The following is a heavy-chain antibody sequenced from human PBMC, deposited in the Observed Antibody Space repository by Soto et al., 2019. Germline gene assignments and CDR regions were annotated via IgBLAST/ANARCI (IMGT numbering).Heavy chain of an antibody. J-gene: IGHJ3*01. CDR2: INWNDDT. Sequence: QITLKEAGPTLVKPTQTLTLTCTFSGFSLNTRAVGVGWIRQPPGKALEWLALINWNDDTRYSPSLKDRLTITKDTSKNHVVLTMTNIDPVDTAMCYCARRHDLGGFDLLGQGTTVTVSS. V-gene: IGHV2-5*01. CDR1: GFSLNTRAVG. D-gene: IGHD2-15*01. CDR3: ARRHDLGGFDL.